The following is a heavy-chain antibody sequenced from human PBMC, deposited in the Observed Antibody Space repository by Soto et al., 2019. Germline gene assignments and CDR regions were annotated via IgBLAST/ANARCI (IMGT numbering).Heavy chain of an antibody. V-gene: IGHV4-34*01. CDR2: INHSGST. CDR3: ARDKITGLFDY. Sequence: SETQSLTCTVYGGSFSGYCWTRIRQPPGTGLEWIGEINHSGSTNYNPSLKSRVTISVDTSKNQFSLKLTSVTAADTAVYYCARDKITGLFDYWGQGTLVTVS. CDR1: GGSFSGYC. D-gene: IGHD2-8*02. J-gene: IGHJ4*02.